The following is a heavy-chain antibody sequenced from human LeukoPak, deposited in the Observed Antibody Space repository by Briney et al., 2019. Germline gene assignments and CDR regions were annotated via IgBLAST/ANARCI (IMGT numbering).Heavy chain of an antibody. V-gene: IGHV3-7*01. CDR2: IRQDGSKI. Sequence: GGSLRLSCAASGFTFSTYWMSWVRQAPGKGLEWVANIRQDGSKIYYVDSVKGRFTISRDNAKNSLYLQMNNLRAEDTAVYYCARLGDRQVLDYWGQGTLVTVSS. J-gene: IGHJ4*02. CDR1: GFTFSTYW. D-gene: IGHD6-6*01. CDR3: ARLGDRQVLDY.